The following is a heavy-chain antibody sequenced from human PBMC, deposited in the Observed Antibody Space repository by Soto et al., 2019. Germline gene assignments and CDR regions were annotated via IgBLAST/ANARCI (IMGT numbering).Heavy chain of an antibody. CDR1: GSSISSGGYY. Sequence: QVQLQESGPGLVKPSQTLSLTCTVSGSSISSGGYYWSWIRQHPGKGLEWIGYIYYSGSTYYNPSLKSRVTISVDTSKNQFSLKLSSVTAADTAVYYCARAEVVPAANWFDPWGQGTLVTVSS. D-gene: IGHD2-2*01. J-gene: IGHJ5*02. V-gene: IGHV4-31*03. CDR3: ARAEVVPAANWFDP. CDR2: IYYSGST.